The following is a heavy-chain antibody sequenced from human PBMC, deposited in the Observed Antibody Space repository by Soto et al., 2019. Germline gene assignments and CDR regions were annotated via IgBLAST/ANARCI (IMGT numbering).Heavy chain of an antibody. CDR1: GFTFSSYA. D-gene: IGHD1-7*01. V-gene: IGHV3-23*01. CDR2: ISGSGGST. Sequence: PGGSLRLSCAASGFTFSSYAMSWVRQAPGKGLEWVSAISGSGGSTYYADSVKGRFTISRDNSKNTLYLQMNSLRAEDTAVYYCAKFLDWNFFTENWFDPCGQGALVTVSA. CDR3: AKFLDWNFFTENWFDP. J-gene: IGHJ5*02.